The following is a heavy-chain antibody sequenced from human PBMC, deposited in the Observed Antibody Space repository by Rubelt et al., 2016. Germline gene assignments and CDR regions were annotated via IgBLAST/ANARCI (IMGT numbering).Heavy chain of an antibody. CDR1: GFTFSSYA. V-gene: IGHV3-30*04. CDR2: ISYDGSIK. D-gene: IGHD1-26*01. CDR3: ARAPSGPTYYYGMDV. Sequence: QVQLVESGGGVVQPGRSLRLSCAASGFTFSSYAMHWVRQAPGKGLEWVAVISYDGSIKYYADSVKGRFTISRDNSKNTLYLQMNSLRAEDTAVYYCARAPSGPTYYYGMDVWGQGTTVTVSS. J-gene: IGHJ6*02.